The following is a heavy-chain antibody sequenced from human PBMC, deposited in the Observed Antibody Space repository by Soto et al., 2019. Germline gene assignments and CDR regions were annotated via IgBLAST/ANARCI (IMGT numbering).Heavy chain of an antibody. CDR1: GGTFSSYA. CDR3: ARGGITIFGVVINFDAFDI. Sequence: SVKVSCKASGGTFSSYAISWVRQAPGQGLEWMGGIIPIFGTANYAQKFQGRVTITADESTSTAYMELSSLRSEDTAVYYCARGGITIFGVVINFDAFDIWGQGTMVTVS. V-gene: IGHV1-69*13. CDR2: IIPIFGTA. J-gene: IGHJ3*02. D-gene: IGHD3-3*01.